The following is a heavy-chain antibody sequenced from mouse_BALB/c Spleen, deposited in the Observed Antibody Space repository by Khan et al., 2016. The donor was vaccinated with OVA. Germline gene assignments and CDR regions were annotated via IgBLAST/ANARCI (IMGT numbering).Heavy chain of an antibody. CDR3: ARVHGGDFDY. J-gene: IGHJ2*01. V-gene: IGHV3-2*02. CDR2: ISYSGNT. Sequence: EVQLVETGPGLVKPSQSLSLTCTVTGYSITSDYAWNWIRQFPGNKLEWLGYISYSGNTKYNPSLKSRISVTRDTSKNQFFLQLNSVTTEDTATYDCARVHGGDFDYWGQGTTLTVSS. CDR1: GYSITSDYA.